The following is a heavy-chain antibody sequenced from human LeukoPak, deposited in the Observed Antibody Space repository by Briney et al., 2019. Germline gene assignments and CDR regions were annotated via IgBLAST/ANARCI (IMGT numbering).Heavy chain of an antibody. CDR1: GFSLSNYW. D-gene: IGHD7-27*01. Sequence: GGSLRLSCAASGFSLSNYWMNWVRQAPGKGLEWVANTKQDGSEKNYVDSVKGRFTISRDNTKNSLILQMNSLRDEDTAVYYCARGVWAPFDSWGQGTLVSVSS. V-gene: IGHV3-7*01. J-gene: IGHJ4*02. CDR3: ARGVWAPFDS. CDR2: TKQDGSEK.